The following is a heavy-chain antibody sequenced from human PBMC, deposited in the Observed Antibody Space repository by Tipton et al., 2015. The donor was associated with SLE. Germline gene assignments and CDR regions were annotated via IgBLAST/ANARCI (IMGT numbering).Heavy chain of an antibody. CDR3: ARYLSEVDTAPFDY. CDR1: GGSISSYY. CDR2: IYYSGST. V-gene: IGHV4-59*01. D-gene: IGHD5-18*01. Sequence: TLSLTCTVSGGSISSYYWSWIRQPPGKGLEWNGNIYYSGSTNYNPSLKSRVTISVATSKNQISLQLSSVTAADSAVDYCARYLSEVDTAPFDYWGQATLVTVSS. J-gene: IGHJ4*02.